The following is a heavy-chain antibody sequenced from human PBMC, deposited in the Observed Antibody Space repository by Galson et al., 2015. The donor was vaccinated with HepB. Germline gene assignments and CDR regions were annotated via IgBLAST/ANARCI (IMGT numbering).Heavy chain of an antibody. Sequence: SLRLSCAASGLTFRNYGMHWVRQAPGKGLEWVAAISSDGSDEYYADSVKGRFTISRDNSKNTLYLQMNSLGTEDTAVYYCAKDGLGYCNGASCHPFAYWGQGTLAAVSS. D-gene: IGHD2-15*01. J-gene: IGHJ4*02. CDR3: AKDGLGYCNGASCHPFAY. CDR1: GLTFRNYG. V-gene: IGHV3-30*18. CDR2: ISSDGSDE.